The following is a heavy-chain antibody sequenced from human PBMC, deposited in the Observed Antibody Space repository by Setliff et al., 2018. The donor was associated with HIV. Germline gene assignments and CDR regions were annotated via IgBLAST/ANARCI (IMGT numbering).Heavy chain of an antibody. CDR2: FYTSGST. CDR1: GGSINTYY. V-gene: IGHV4-4*07. Sequence: SETLSLTCTVSGGSINTYYWSWIRQPAGKGLEWIGRFYTSGSTNYNPPLKSRVTMSVDTSKNQFSLKLKSMTAADTAVYFCVRRRRLGAAYNWFDPWGQGTLVTVSS. D-gene: IGHD6-13*01. CDR3: VRRRRLGAAYNWFDP. J-gene: IGHJ5*02.